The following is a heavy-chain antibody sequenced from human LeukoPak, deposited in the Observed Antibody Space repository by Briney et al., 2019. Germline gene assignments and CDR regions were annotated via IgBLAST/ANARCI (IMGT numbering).Heavy chain of an antibody. CDR3: ARNLGLRDDY. J-gene: IGHJ4*02. CDR1: GFTFSSYL. D-gene: IGHD4-17*01. Sequence: GGSLRLSCAASGFTFSSYLMHWVRQAPGKGLVWVSRINSDGSITSYADSVKGRFTISRDNAKNTLYLQMNSLRAEDMAIYYCARNLGLRDDYWGQGTLVTVSS. CDR2: INSDGSIT. V-gene: IGHV3-74*01.